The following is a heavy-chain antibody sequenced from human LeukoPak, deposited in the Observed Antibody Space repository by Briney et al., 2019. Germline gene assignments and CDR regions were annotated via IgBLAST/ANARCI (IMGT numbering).Heavy chain of an antibody. D-gene: IGHD3-10*01. CDR2: IKSKTDGGTT. CDR3: TTSEGAMVRGVIITHWYFDL. J-gene: IGHJ2*01. Sequence: PGGSLRLSCAASGFTFSSAWMSWVRQAPGKGLEWVGRIKSKTDGGTTDYAAPVKGRFTISRDDSKNTLYLQMNSLKTEDTAVYYCTTSEGAMVRGVIITHWYFDLWGRGTLVTVSS. CDR1: GFTFSSAW. V-gene: IGHV3-15*01.